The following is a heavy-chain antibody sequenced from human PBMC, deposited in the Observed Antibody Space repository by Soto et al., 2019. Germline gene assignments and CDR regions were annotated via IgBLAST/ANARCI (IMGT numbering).Heavy chain of an antibody. Sequence: ASVKVSGKAAGYTFTSAGISWVRQAPGQGLEWMGWISAYNGNTNYAQKLQGRVTMTTDTSTSTAYMELRSLRSDDTAVYYCARDKRYCSGGSCSIDASATSGRETMVPVSS. D-gene: IGHD2-15*01. V-gene: IGHV1-18*01. CDR1: GYTFTSAG. CDR3: ARDKRYCSGGSCSIDASAT. J-gene: IGHJ3*02. CDR2: ISAYNGNT.